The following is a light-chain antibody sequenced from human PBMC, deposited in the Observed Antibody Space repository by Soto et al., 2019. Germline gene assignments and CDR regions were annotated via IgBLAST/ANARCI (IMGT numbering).Light chain of an antibody. CDR3: QQYAPSPAIT. CDR1: QSVSSNY. V-gene: IGKV3-20*01. J-gene: IGKJ5*01. CDR2: GVS. Sequence: ESVLTQSPFTLSLSPVAIATLSCRVSQSVSSNYLVWYQQKPGQAPRLLISGVSTRATGIPDRFSGSGSGTDFTLTISRLEPEDVAVYYCQQYAPSPAITFGQGTRLEIK.